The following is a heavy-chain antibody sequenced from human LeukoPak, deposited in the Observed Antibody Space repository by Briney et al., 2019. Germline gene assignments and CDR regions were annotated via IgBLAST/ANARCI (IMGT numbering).Heavy chain of an antibody. D-gene: IGHD3-10*01. CDR3: ARDRYYGSGSSDAFDI. V-gene: IGHV3-21*01. CDR1: GFSFSSYS. J-gene: IGHJ3*02. CDR2: ISSSSTYI. Sequence: PGGSLSLSCAASGFSFSSYSMDWVRQAPGKGLEWVSSISSSSTYIYYADSVKGRFTISRDNAENSLYLQMNSLRAEDTAVYYCARDRYYGSGSSDAFDIWGRGTTVTVSS.